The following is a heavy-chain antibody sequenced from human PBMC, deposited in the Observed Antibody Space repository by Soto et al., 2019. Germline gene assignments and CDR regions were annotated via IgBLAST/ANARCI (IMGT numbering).Heavy chain of an antibody. Sequence: SETLSLTCTVSGGSISSYYWSWIRQPPGKGLERIGYIYYSGSTNYNPSLKSRVTISVDTSKNQFSLKLSSVTAADTALYYCARHGTVATIDAFDIWGQGTMVTVSS. CDR3: ARHGTVATIDAFDI. CDR1: GGSISSYY. J-gene: IGHJ3*02. CDR2: IYYSGST. V-gene: IGHV4-59*08. D-gene: IGHD5-12*01.